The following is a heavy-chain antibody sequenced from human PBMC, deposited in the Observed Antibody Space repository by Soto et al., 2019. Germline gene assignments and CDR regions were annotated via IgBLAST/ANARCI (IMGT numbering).Heavy chain of an antibody. CDR3: ARAHVDIVATILTDWFDP. Sequence: GASVKVSCKASGGTFSSYTISWVRQAPGQGLEWMGRIIPILGIANYAQKFQGRVTITADKSTSTAYMELSSLRSEDTAVYYCARAHVDIVATILTDWFDPWGQGTLVTVSS. V-gene: IGHV1-69*02. J-gene: IGHJ5*02. CDR2: IIPILGIA. D-gene: IGHD5-12*01. CDR1: GGTFSSYT.